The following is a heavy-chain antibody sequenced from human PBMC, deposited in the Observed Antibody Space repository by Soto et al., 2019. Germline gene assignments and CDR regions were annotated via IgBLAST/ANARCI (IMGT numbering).Heavy chain of an antibody. D-gene: IGHD3-3*01. V-gene: IGHV3-9*01. Sequence: SLRLSCAASGFTFDDCAMHWVRQAQGKGLEWVSGISWNSGSIGYADSVKGRFTISRDNGKNSLYLQMHSLRAEDKALYYFAKERLDWRERPHGVSRMDFWG. CDR1: GFTFDDCA. J-gene: IGHJ6*02. CDR2: ISWNSGSI. CDR3: AKERLDWRERPHGVSRMDF.